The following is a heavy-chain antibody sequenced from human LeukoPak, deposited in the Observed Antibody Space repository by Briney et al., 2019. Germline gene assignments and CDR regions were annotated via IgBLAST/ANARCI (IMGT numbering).Heavy chain of an antibody. V-gene: IGHV1-69*02. D-gene: IGHD6-6*01. J-gene: IGHJ4*02. Sequence: AASVKVSCKASGGTFSSYSITWVRQAPGQGLEWMGRIIPMLGIANYAQKFQGRVTITADKSTSTAYMELSSLRSEDTAVYYCASSSSSHYYFDYWGQGTLVTVSS. CDR3: ASSSSSHYYFDY. CDR1: GGTFSSYS. CDR2: IIPMLGIA.